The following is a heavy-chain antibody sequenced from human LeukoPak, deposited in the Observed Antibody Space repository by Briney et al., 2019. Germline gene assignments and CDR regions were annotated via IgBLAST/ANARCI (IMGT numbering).Heavy chain of an antibody. CDR3: ARSSNWFDP. Sequence: PSETLSLTCAVSGYSISSGYYWGWIRQPPGKGLEWIGSIYHSGSTYYNPSLKGRVTISVDTSKNQFSLKLSSVTAADTAVYYCARSSNWFDPWGQGTLVTVSP. CDR2: IYHSGST. D-gene: IGHD6-6*01. CDR1: GYSISSGYY. J-gene: IGHJ5*02. V-gene: IGHV4-38-2*01.